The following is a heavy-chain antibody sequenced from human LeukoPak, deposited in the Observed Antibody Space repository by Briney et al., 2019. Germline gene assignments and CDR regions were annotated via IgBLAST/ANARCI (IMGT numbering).Heavy chain of an antibody. D-gene: IGHD6-19*01. V-gene: IGHV3-30*18. CDR1: GFTFSSYG. Sequence: PGGSLRLSCAASGFTFSSYGMHWVRQAPGKGLEWVAVISYDGSNKYYADSVKDRFTISRDNSKNTLYLQMNSLRAEDTAVYYCAKATPGSGWTYWGQGTLVTVSS. J-gene: IGHJ4*02. CDR2: ISYDGSNK. CDR3: AKATPGSGWTY.